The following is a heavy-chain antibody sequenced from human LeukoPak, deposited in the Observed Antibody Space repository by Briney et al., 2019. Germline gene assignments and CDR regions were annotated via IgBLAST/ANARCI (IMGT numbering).Heavy chain of an antibody. CDR1: GFTFHNYS. J-gene: IGHJ4*02. V-gene: IGHV3-21*01. D-gene: IGHD3-10*01. CDR2: VRSSGHHI. CDR3: ARENVQAGSPKF. Sequence: PGGSLRLSCAASGFTFHNYSMNWVRQAPGKGLEWVSSVRSSGHHIMYADSVKGRFTTSRENAKKPLFLQMSSLRGEDTAVYYCARENVQAGSPKFWGQGTLVTAPS.